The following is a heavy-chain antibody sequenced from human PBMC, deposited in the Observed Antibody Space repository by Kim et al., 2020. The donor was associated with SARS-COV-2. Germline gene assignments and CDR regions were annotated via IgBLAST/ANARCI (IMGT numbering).Heavy chain of an antibody. V-gene: IGHV5-10-1*01. CDR2: IDPSDSYT. J-gene: IGHJ4*02. CDR3: ARHRYCGGDCYSPTGDY. D-gene: IGHD2-21*02. CDR1: GYSFTSYW. Sequence: GESLKISCKGSGYSFTSYWISWVRQMPGKGLEWMGRIDPSDSYTNYSPSFQGHVTISADKSISTAYLQWSSLKASDTAMYYCARHRYCGGDCYSPTGDYWGQGTLVTVSS.